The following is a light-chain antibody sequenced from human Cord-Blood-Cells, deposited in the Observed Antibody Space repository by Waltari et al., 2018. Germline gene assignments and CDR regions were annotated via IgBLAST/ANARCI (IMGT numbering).Light chain of an antibody. CDR3: QQYNSYSWT. V-gene: IGKV1-5*01. Sequence: DLQMTQSPSTMSASVGDRVTITCRASQSISSWLAWYQQKPGKAPKLLTYDASSLESRVPSRFSGSGSGTEFTLTISSLQPDDFATYYCQQYNSYSWTFGQGTKVEIK. CDR1: QSISSW. CDR2: DAS. J-gene: IGKJ1*01.